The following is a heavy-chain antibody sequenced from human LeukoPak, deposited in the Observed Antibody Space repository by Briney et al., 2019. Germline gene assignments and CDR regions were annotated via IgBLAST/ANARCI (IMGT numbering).Heavy chain of an antibody. CDR3: AKEYQLLHYYMDV. V-gene: IGHV3-23*01. D-gene: IGHD2-2*01. Sequence: QTGGSLRLXCAASGFTFSSYAMSWVRQAPGKGLEWVSAISGSGGSTYYADSVKGRFTISRDNSKNTLYLQMNSLRAEDTAVYYCAKEYQLLHYYMDVWGKGTTVTVSS. CDR1: GFTFSSYA. J-gene: IGHJ6*03. CDR2: ISGSGGST.